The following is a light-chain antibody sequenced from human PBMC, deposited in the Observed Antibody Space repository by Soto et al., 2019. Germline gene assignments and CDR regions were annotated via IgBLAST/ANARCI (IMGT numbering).Light chain of an antibody. CDR1: QSVSSSY. CDR3: QQYGSSST. Sequence: EIVLTQSPGTLSLSPGERATLSCRASQSVSSSYLAWYHQKPGQAPRLLIYGASSRPTGIPDRFSGSGSGTDFTLTISRLEPEDFAVYYCQQYGSSSTFGQGTRLENK. CDR2: GAS. V-gene: IGKV3-20*01. J-gene: IGKJ5*01.